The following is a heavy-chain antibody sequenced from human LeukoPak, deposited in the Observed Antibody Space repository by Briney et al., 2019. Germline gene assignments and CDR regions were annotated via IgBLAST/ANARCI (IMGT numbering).Heavy chain of an antibody. CDR1: GFTFSSYA. CDR3: ARDRMVPGKGYYYGMDV. Sequence: PGRSLRLSCAASGFTFSSYAMHWVRQAPGKGLEGVAVISYDGSNKYYADSVKGRFTISRDNSKNTLYLQMNSLRAEDTAVYYCARDRMVPGKGYYYGMDVWGQGTTVTVSS. V-gene: IGHV3-30*04. CDR2: ISYDGSNK. J-gene: IGHJ6*02. D-gene: IGHD6-13*01.